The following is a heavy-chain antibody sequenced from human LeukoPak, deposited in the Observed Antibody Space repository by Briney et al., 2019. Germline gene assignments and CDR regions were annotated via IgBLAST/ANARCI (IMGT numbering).Heavy chain of an antibody. CDR1: GFTFRNYV. CDR2: TSSDLNVK. D-gene: IGHD6-19*01. Sequence: QPGGSLRLSCAASGFTFRNYVIHWVRQAPGKGLEWVAVTSSDLNVKLYADSVKGRFTISRDSAKNSLYLQMDSLRAEDTALYYCVKGATTGWYYFDYWGQGTQVTVSS. CDR3: VKGATTGWYYFDY. V-gene: IGHV3-30-3*01. J-gene: IGHJ4*02.